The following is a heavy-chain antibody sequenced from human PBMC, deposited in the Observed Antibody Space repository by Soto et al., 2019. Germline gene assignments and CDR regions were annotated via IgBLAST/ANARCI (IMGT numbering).Heavy chain of an antibody. CDR2: IYHSGST. CDR1: GGSISSYY. Sequence: SETLSLTCTVSGGSISSYYWSWIRQPPGKGLEWIGEIYHSGSTNYNPSLKSRVTISVDKWKNQFSLQLRSMTAADTAVYYCAAHSGSTYGPLDYWGQGTQVTVSS. CDR3: AAHSGSTYGPLDY. J-gene: IGHJ4*02. D-gene: IGHD3-10*01. V-gene: IGHV4-59*12.